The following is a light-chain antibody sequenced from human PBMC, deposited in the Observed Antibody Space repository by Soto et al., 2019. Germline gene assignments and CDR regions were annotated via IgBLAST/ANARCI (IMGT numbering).Light chain of an antibody. J-gene: IGLJ1*01. V-gene: IGLV2-8*01. CDR2: EVS. Sequence: QSALTQPPSASGSLGQSVTISCTGTSADVGGYNFVSWYQQHPGKAPKLMIFEVSQRPSGVTDRFSGSKSVNTASLAVSELQAKDEGDYYCASYAGSQNYCFGTGTKVTVL. CDR3: ASYAGSQNYC. CDR1: SADVGGYNF.